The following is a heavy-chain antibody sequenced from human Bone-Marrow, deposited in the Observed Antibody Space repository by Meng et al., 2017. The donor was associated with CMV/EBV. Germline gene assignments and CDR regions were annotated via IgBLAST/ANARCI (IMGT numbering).Heavy chain of an antibody. CDR1: GFTFTYYA. D-gene: IGHD6-6*01. CDR2: IWYDASNK. V-gene: IGHV3-33*06. Sequence: GESLKISCATSGFTFTYYAMHWVRQAPGKGLEWVAIIWYDASNKYYADSVKGRFTISRDNSKNTLYLQMNSLRAEDTAVYFCAKARSSSWMDYSTDVWGQGTTVTVSS. CDR3: AKARSSSWMDYSTDV. J-gene: IGHJ6*02.